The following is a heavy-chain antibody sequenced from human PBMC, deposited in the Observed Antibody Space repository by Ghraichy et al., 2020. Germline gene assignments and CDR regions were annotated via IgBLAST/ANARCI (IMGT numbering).Heavy chain of an antibody. Sequence: GGSLRLSCAASGFTFSSYWMSWVRQAPGKGLEWVANIKQDGSEKYYVDSVKGRFTISRDNAKNSLYLQMNSLRAEDTAVYYCARVMKSSTQWLVYNYYYYGMDVWGQGTTVTVSS. CDR2: IKQDGSEK. J-gene: IGHJ6*02. V-gene: IGHV3-7*03. CDR1: GFTFSSYW. D-gene: IGHD6-19*01. CDR3: ARVMKSSTQWLVYNYYYYGMDV.